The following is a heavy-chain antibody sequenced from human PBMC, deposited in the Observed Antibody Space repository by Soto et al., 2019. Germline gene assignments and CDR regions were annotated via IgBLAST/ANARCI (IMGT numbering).Heavy chain of an antibody. V-gene: IGHV4-39*01. CDR1: GGSISSSSYY. D-gene: IGHD2-15*01. CDR3: ASHTPAISISDH. J-gene: IGHJ4*02. Sequence: QLQLQESGPGLVKPSETLSLTCTVSGGSISSSSYYWGWIRQPPGKGLEWIGSIYYSGSTYYNPSLKSRVTISVDTSKHQFSLKLSSVTAADTAVYYCASHTPAISISDHWGQGTLVTVSS. CDR2: IYYSGST.